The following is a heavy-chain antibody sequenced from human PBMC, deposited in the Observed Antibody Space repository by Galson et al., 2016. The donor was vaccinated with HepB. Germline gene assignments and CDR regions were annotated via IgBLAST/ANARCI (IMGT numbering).Heavy chain of an antibody. J-gene: IGHJ6*03. CDR2: IRSKAYGGTT. CDR1: GFTFGDYA. Sequence: LRLSCATSGFTFGDYAMSWFRQAPGKGLEWVGFIRSKAYGGTTEYAASVKGRFTISRDDSKSIAYLQMNGLKTEDTAVYYCTRVYYDFWSGYSRYMDVWGKGTTVTVSS. V-gene: IGHV3-49*03. CDR3: TRVYYDFWSGYSRYMDV. D-gene: IGHD3-3*01.